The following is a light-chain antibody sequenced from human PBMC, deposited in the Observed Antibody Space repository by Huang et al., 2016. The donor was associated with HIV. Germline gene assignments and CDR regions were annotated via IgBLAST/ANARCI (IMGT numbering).Light chain of an antibody. J-gene: IGKJ3*01. V-gene: IGKV3-11*01. Sequence: EILLTQSPATLSLSPGERATLSCRASQSVRNSLAWYQQRPGQPPRLLIYDASNRATGIPDRFSGSGSDTDFTLTISSLEPEDFAVYYCQQRSSWPPFTFGPGTKVDLK. CDR2: DAS. CDR3: QQRSSWPPFT. CDR1: QSVRNS.